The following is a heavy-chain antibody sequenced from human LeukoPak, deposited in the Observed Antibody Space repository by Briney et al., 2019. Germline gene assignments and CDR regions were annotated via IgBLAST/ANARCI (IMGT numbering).Heavy chain of an antibody. D-gene: IGHD6-19*01. CDR2: ISSSSSYI. J-gene: IGHJ4*02. CDR1: GFTFSSYS. CDR3: AKDYSSGWYDY. Sequence: GGSLRLSCAASGFTFSSYSMNWVRQAPGKGLEWVSSISSSSSYIYYADSVKGRFTISRDNAKNSLYLQMNSLRAEDTAVYYCAKDYSSGWYDYWGQGTLVTVSS. V-gene: IGHV3-21*01.